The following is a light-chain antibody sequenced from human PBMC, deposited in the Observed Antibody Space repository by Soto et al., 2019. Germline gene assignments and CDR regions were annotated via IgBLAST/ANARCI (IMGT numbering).Light chain of an antibody. J-gene: IGKJ1*01. CDR2: GAS. CDR3: HQRQSWPRT. CDR1: QSVSSN. Sequence: EIVMTQSPATLSVSPGERATLSCRASQSVSSNLAWYQQKPGQAPRLLIYGASTRATGIPARFRGSGSGTDFTLTISDVQPEDFALYYCHQRQSWPRTFGQGTKVDIK. V-gene: IGKV3-15*01.